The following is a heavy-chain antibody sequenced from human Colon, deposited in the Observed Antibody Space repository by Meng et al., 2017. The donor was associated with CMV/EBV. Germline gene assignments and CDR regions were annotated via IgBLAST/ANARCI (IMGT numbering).Heavy chain of an antibody. J-gene: IGHJ4*02. V-gene: IGHV1-2*02. CDR2: LNPNSGDT. CDR3: ATISGGDFDF. CDR1: GYTFTGYF. D-gene: IGHD3-10*01. Sequence: QVQLVQSGAEVKKPGASVKFSCKTSGYTFTGYFMFWVRQAPGQGLEWMGSLNPNSGDTNSALKFHGRLTMTRDTSIHTAYMELGSLRSDDTAVYYCATISGGDFDFWGQGTLVTVSS.